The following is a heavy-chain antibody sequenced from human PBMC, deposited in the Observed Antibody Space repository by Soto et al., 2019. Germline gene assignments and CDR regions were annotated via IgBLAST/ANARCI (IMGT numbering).Heavy chain of an antibody. D-gene: IGHD3-9*01. J-gene: IGHJ3*02. V-gene: IGHV4-61*08. CDR3: ATHLRGHISTGYSHSRAFHI. CDR2: IYYGGNT. CDR1: GGSISNDDYY. Sequence: SETLSLTCTVSGGSISNDDYYWTWIRQPPGKGLEWIAYIYYGGNTYYNPSLKSRVTMSVDTSKNQFSLKLASVTAADTAVYYCATHLRGHISTGYSHSRAFHIWGQGTMVTVSS.